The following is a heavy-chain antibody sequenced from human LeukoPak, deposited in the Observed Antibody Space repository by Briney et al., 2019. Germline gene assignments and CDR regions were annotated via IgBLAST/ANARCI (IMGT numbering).Heavy chain of an antibody. CDR1: GFTFSSYD. D-gene: IGHD3-10*01. CDR2: IKSKTDGGTT. Sequence: SGGSLRLSCAASGFTFSSYDMHWVRQAPGKGLEWVGRIKSKTDGGTTDYAAPVKGRFTISRDDSKNTLYLKMNSLKTEDTAVYYCTTMVRGVIFYYYYYFDSWGQGTLVTVSS. CDR3: TTMVRGVIFYYYYYFDS. J-gene: IGHJ4*02. V-gene: IGHV3-15*01.